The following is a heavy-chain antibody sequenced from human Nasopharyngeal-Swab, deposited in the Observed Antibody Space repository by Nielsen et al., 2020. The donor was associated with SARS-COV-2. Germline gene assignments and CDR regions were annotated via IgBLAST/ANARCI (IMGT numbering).Heavy chain of an antibody. CDR1: GYTFTGYY. CDR3: ARDWEQQHDTFDI. Sequence: ASVKASCKASGYTFTGYYMHWARQAPGQGLEWMGRINPNSGGTNYAQKFQGRVTMTRDTSISTAYMELSRLRSDDTAVYYCARDWEQQHDTFDIWGQGTMVTVSS. V-gene: IGHV1-2*06. J-gene: IGHJ3*02. D-gene: IGHD6-13*01. CDR2: INPNSGGT.